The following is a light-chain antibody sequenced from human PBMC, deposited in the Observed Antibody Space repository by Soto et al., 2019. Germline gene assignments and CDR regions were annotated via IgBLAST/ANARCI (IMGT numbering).Light chain of an antibody. CDR2: GAS. Sequence: EIVLTQSPGTLSLSPGETATLSCRASQSVSSNSLAWYRQKPGQAPRLLIYGASSRPTGIPDRFSGSGSGTDFTLTISRLEPKDFAVYYCQQYGSSGTFGQGTKVDIK. CDR3: QQYGSSGT. CDR1: QSVSSNS. J-gene: IGKJ1*01. V-gene: IGKV3-20*01.